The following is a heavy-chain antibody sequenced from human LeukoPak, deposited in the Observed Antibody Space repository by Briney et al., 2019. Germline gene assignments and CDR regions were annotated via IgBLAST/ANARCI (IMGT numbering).Heavy chain of an antibody. Sequence: PSETLSLTCTVSGVSISGVYWNWIRQPPRKGLEWVGYIHTSGSTSFNASLRSRLTFSIDTSKNQVSLRLSSVTATDTAVYYCARRRGGWGEGEFDYWGQGTPVTVST. CDR3: ARRRGGWGEGEFDY. J-gene: IGHJ4*02. CDR1: GVSISGVY. V-gene: IGHV4-4*09. D-gene: IGHD3-16*01. CDR2: IHTSGST.